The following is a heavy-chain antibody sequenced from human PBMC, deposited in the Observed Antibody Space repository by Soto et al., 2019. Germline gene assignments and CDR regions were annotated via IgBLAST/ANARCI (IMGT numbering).Heavy chain of an antibody. V-gene: IGHV4-39*01. J-gene: IGHJ5*02. D-gene: IGHD6-19*01. CDR1: GGSISSSSYY. Sequence: QLQLQESDPGLVKPSETLSLTCTVSGGSISSSSYYWGWIRQPPGKGLEWIGSIYYSGSTYYDPSLKSRVTISVDTSKNQFSLKLSSVTAADTAVYYCARNAAVAGTEWFDPWGQGTLVTVSS. CDR3: ARNAAVAGTEWFDP. CDR2: IYYSGST.